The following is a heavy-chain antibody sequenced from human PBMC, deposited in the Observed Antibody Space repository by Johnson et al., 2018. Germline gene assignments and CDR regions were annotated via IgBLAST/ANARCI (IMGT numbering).Heavy chain of an antibody. CDR3: ARQLGYCSSTSCYHAFDI. CDR1: ALTLSDYA. V-gene: IGHV3-30-3*01. D-gene: IGHD2-2*01. J-gene: IGHJ3*02. CDR2: ISYDGSSR. Sequence: QVQLVESGGGVVQPGRSLRLPCAASALTLSDYAMHWVRQAPGKGLDWMAVISYDGSSRYYSDSVRGRFNISRDNATNSLYLQMNSLRAEDTALYHCARQLGYCSSTSCYHAFDIWGQGTMVTVSS.